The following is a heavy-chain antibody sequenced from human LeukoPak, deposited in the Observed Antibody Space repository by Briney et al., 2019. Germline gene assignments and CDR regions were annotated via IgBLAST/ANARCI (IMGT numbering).Heavy chain of an antibody. CDR1: GGSFSGYY. J-gene: IGHJ4*02. Sequence: SETLSLTCAVYGGSFSGYYWSWIRQSPGKGLEWIGEINHSGSTNYNPSLKSRVTISVDTSKNQFSLKLSSVTAADTAVYYCARLKRSTARYGYDYWGQGTLVTVSS. D-gene: IGHD5/OR15-5a*01. CDR2: INHSGST. V-gene: IGHV4-34*01. CDR3: ARLKRSTARYGYDY.